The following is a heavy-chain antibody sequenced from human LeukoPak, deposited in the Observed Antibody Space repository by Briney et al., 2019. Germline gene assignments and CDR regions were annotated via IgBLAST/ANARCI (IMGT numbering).Heavy chain of an antibody. V-gene: IGHV3-23*01. J-gene: IGHJ4*02. Sequence: PGGSLRLYCAASGFIFSDYAMSWVRQAPGKGLEWVSAITPSGGLTYYADSVKGRFTISRDNSKNTLSLQLNSLSVGDTAVYYCAKRLHSYGSWLQPIDSWGQGTPVTVSS. CDR3: AKRLHSYGSWLQPIDS. D-gene: IGHD5-18*01. CDR2: ITPSGGLT. CDR1: GFIFSDYA.